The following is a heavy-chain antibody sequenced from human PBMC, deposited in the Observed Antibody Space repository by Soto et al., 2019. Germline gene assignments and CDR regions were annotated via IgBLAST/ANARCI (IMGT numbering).Heavy chain of an antibody. Sequence: PGGSLRLSCAASGFTFSSYSMNWVRQAPGKGLEWVSYISSSGSTIYYADSVKGRFTISRDNAKNSLYLRMNSLRAEDTAVYYCARDMFGVVITQFDYWGQGTLVTVSS. J-gene: IGHJ4*02. CDR3: ARDMFGVVITQFDY. CDR1: GFTFSSYS. V-gene: IGHV3-48*01. D-gene: IGHD3-3*01. CDR2: ISSSGSTI.